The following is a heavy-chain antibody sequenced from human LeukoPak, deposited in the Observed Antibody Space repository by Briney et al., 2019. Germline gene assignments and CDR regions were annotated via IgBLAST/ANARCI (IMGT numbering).Heavy chain of an antibody. D-gene: IGHD3-16*01. CDR3: ARGGIVFSDPGCYVDY. CDR1: GYTFTGYY. V-gene: IGHV1-2*02. CDR2: MNPNSGDT. Sequence: APVKVSCKASGYTFTGYYIHWMRQAPGQGLEWMGWMNPNSGDTSYAQKFQGRVTMTRDTPISPAYMELTRLRSDDPAVYYRARGGIVFSDPGCYVDYGGQETLVTVSS. J-gene: IGHJ4*02.